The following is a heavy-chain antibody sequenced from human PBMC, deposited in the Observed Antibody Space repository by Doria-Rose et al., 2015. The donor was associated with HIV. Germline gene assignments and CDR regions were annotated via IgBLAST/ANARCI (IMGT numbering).Heavy chain of an antibody. Sequence: ESGPVLVKPTETLTLTCTVSGVSLSSPGMGVSWIRQPPGKALEWLANIYSDDERSYQAALKSRLTIYRGTSKSQVVLTMTDMDPVDTATYYCARIKSSRWYHKYYFDFWGQGTLVIVSA. D-gene: IGHD6-13*01. CDR1: GVSLSSPGMG. J-gene: IGHJ4*02. CDR3: ARIKSSRWYHKYYFDF. V-gene: IGHV2-26*01. CDR2: IYSDDER.